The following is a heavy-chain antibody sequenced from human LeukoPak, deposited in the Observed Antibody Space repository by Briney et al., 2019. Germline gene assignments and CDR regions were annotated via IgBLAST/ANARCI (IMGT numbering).Heavy chain of an antibody. J-gene: IGHJ3*01. CDR1: GGSLSSYF. CDR3: ARDLYSSGYYVAFDL. V-gene: IGHV4-59*01. Sequence: PSETLSLTCNVSGGSLSSYFWSWLRQPPGKGLEWIGYIYYTSKPNYNPSHKSRDTISLDTSKSPFSLKLPSVTAADTAVYFCARDLYSSGYYVAFDLWGQGTMVTVSS. CDR2: IYYTSKP. D-gene: IGHD6-19*01.